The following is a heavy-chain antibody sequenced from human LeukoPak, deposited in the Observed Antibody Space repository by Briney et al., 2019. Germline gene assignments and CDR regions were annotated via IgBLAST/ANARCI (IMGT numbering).Heavy chain of an antibody. CDR2: ISSSSRYI. D-gene: IGHD2-15*01. CDR3: ARDTDCSGGSCYSSNFDY. Sequence: GGSLRLSCAASGFTFSSYAMSWVRQAPGKGLEWVSSISSSSRYIYYADSVKGRFTISRDNAKNSLYLQMNSLRAEDTAVYYCARDTDCSGGSCYSSNFDYWGQGTLVTVSS. CDR1: GFTFSSYA. V-gene: IGHV3-21*01. J-gene: IGHJ4*02.